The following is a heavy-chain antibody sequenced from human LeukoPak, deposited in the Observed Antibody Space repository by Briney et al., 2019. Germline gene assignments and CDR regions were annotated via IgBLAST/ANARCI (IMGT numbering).Heavy chain of an antibody. CDR3: ARHPRY. J-gene: IGHJ4*02. CDR1: GGSISTYY. V-gene: IGHV4-59*01. CDR2: IYHSGST. Sequence: SETLSLTCTVSGGSISTYYWSWIRQPPGKGLEWIGYIYHSGSTKYNPSLKSRVTISVDTSQNQFSLKLSSVTAADTAVYYCARHPRYWGQGTLVTVSS.